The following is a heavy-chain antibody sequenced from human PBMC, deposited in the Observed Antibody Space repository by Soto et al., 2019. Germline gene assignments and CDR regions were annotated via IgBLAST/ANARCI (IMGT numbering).Heavy chain of an antibody. CDR2: ISWNSGNI. D-gene: IGHD6-13*01. CDR3: AKDVSLAVVGTIDY. CDR1: GFTFSSYA. V-gene: IGHV3-9*01. J-gene: IGHJ4*02. Sequence: PGGSLRLSCAASGFTFSSYAMSWVRQAPGKGLEWVSGISWNSGNIDYADFVKGRFTMSRDNAKNSLYLQMNSLGAEDTAFYYCAKDVSLAVVGTIDYWGQGSLVTVS.